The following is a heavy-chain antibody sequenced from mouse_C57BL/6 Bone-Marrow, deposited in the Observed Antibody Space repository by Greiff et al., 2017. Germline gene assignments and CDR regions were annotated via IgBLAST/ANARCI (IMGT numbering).Heavy chain of an antibody. CDR3: ARHDGFYYYAMDY. J-gene: IGHJ4*01. V-gene: IGHV5-6*01. D-gene: IGHD2-3*01. CDR2: ISSGGSYT. CDR1: GFTFSSYG. Sequence: EVQLQESGGDLVKPGGSLKLSCAASGFTFSSYGMSWVRQTPAKRLEWVATISSGGSYTYYPDSVKGRFTISRDNAKNTLYLQMSSLKSEDTAMYYCARHDGFYYYAMDYWGQGTSVTVSS.